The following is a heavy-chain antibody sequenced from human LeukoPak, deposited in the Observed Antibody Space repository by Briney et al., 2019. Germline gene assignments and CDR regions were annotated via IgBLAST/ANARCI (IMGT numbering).Heavy chain of an antibody. D-gene: IGHD7-27*01. Sequence: SETLSLTCAVSGGSISSSNWWSWVRQPPGKGLEWIGEIYHSGSTNYNPSLKSRVTISVDKSKNQFSLKLSSVTAADTAVYYCARHVQLGTGFPGADYWGQGTLVTVSS. J-gene: IGHJ4*02. CDR3: ARHVQLGTGFPGADY. CDR2: IYHSGST. CDR1: GGSISSSNW. V-gene: IGHV4-4*02.